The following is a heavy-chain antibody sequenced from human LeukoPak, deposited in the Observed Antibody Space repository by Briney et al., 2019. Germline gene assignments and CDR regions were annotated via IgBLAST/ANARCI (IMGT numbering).Heavy chain of an antibody. D-gene: IGHD6-19*01. V-gene: IGHV3-49*04. J-gene: IGHJ4*02. CDR1: GFTFGYYA. CDR2: IRSKAYGGTT. CDR3: TRSPSGWYNY. Sequence: GRSLRLSCTASGFTFGYYAMSWVRQAPGKGLEWVGFIRSKAYGGTTEYAASVKGRFTISRDDSKSIAYLQMNSLKTEDTAVYYCTRSPSGWYNYWGQGTLVTVSS.